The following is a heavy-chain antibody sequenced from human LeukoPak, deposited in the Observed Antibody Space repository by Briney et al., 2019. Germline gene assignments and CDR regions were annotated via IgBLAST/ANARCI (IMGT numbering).Heavy chain of an antibody. CDR3: AILTVGGGSSPPFDY. J-gene: IGHJ4*02. CDR2: IYSGGSR. CDR1: GFTVTNNY. Sequence: GGSLRLSCVASGFTVTNNYMSWVRQAPGKGLEWVSVIYSGGSRHYADSVKGRFTISRDNSRNTLSLQMNSLRVGDTAIYYCAILTVGGGSSPPFDYWGQGTLVTVSS. D-gene: IGHD2/OR15-2a*01. V-gene: IGHV3-53*05.